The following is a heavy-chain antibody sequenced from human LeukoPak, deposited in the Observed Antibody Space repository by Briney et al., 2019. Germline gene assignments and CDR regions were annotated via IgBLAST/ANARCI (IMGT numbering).Heavy chain of an antibody. V-gene: IGHV4-39*01. CDR2: IYYSGST. J-gene: IGHJ4*02. D-gene: IGHD6-13*01. CDR3: ARHLYSSRVAYFDY. Sequence: WETLSLTCTVSGGSISSSSYYWGWIRQPPGKGLEWIGSIYYSGSTYYNPSLKSRVTISVDTSKNQFSLKLSSVTAADTAVYYCARHLYSSRVAYFDYWGQGTLVTVSS. CDR1: GGSISSSSYY.